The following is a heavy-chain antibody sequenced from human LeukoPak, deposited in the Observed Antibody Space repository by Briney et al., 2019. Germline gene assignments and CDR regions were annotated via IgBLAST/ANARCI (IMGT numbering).Heavy chain of an antibody. V-gene: IGHV4-39*07. J-gene: IGHJ4*02. Sequence: SETLSLTCTVSGGSISSSSYYWGWIRQPPGKGLEWIGSIYYSGSTYYNPSLKSRVTISVDTSKNQFSVKLSSVTAADTAVYYCARLVVVTAKSSMYYFDYWGQGTLVTVSS. CDR1: GGSISSSSYY. CDR2: IYYSGST. D-gene: IGHD2-21*02. CDR3: ARLVVVTAKSSMYYFDY.